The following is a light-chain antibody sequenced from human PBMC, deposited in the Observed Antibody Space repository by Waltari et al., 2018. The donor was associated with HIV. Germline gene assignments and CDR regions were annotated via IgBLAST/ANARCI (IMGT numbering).Light chain of an antibody. CDR2: KDS. J-gene: IGLJ2*01. Sequence: SYELTQPPSVSVSPGQTATITCSGDALPKQFAYWYQQKPGQAPLLVIYKDSGRPSGLPDRFSGSNSATTVTLIISGVQAEAEADYYCESADSTGNYWAFGGGTKLTVL. V-gene: IGLV3-25*03. CDR3: ESADSTGNYWA. CDR1: ALPKQF.